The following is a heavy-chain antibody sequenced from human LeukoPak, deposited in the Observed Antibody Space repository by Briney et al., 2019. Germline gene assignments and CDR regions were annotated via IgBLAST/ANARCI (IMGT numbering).Heavy chain of an antibody. CDR2: INPNSGGT. CDR3: ARAPQMATITSPPYFDY. CDR1: GYTFTGYY. Sequence: ASVKVSCKASGYTFTGYYMHWVRQAPGQGLEWMGWINPNSGGTNYAQKFQGRVTMTRDTSISTAYMELSRLRSDDTAVYYCARAPQMATITSPPYFDYWGQGTLVTVSS. V-gene: IGHV1-2*02. J-gene: IGHJ4*02. D-gene: IGHD5-24*01.